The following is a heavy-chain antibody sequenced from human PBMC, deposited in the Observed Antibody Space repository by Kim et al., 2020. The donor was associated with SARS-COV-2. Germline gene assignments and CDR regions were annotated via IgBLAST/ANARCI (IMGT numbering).Heavy chain of an antibody. CDR2: ITCSGGST. CDR3: AKGQWELLALEGRIVGDWLDP. D-gene: IGHD1-26*01. J-gene: IGHJ5*02. V-gene: IGHV3-23*01. CDR1: GFTFSSHA. Sequence: GGSLRLSCAASGFTFSSHAMSWVRQAPGKGLEWVSAITCSGGSTYYADSVKGRFTISRDNSKKTLYLQMNSLRAEDTAVYYCAKGQWELLALEGRIVGDWLDPWGEGTLVTVSS.